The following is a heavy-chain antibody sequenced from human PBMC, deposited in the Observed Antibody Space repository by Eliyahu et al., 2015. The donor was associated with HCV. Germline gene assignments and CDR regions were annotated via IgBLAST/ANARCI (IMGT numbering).Heavy chain of an antibody. D-gene: IGHD2-15*01. CDR3: ARRQGYCSGGSCYDWFDP. V-gene: IGHV4-39*01. CDR2: IYYTGGT. CDR1: GGSISSSSYY. Sequence: QLQLQESGPGLVKPSETLSLTCTVXGGSISSSSYYWGWXRRPPGKGLEWXGSIYYTGGTYXNPSXKSRVTISVDXSKNQFSLRLXSVTAADTAVYHCARRQGYCSGGSCYDWFDPWGQGTLVTVSS. J-gene: IGHJ5*02.